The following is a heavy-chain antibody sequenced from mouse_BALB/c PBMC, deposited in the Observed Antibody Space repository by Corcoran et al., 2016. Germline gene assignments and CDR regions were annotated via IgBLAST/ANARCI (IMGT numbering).Heavy chain of an antibody. V-gene: IGHV9-3-1*01. CDR1: GYTFTNYG. J-gene: IGHJ4*01. CDR2: INTYTGEP. CDR3: AKEPYAMDY. Sequence: QIQLVQSGPELKKPGETVKISCKASGYTFTNYGMNWVKQAPGKGLKGKGWINTYTGEPTYADDFKGRFAFSLETSASTAYLQINNLKNEDTATYFCAKEPYAMDYWGQGTSVTVSS.